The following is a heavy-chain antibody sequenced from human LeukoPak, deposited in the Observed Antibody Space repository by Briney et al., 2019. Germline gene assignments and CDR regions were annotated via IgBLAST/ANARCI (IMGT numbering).Heavy chain of an antibody. CDR1: GFTFSSYA. V-gene: IGHV3-30-3*01. CDR3: ARDRITMVRGVIHY. D-gene: IGHD3-10*01. Sequence: GGSLRLSCAASGFTFSSYAMHWVRQAPGKGLEWVAVISYDGSNKYYADSVKGRFTISRDNSKNTLYLQMNSLRAEDTAVYYCARDRITMVRGVIHYWGQGTLVTVSS. CDR2: ISYDGSNK. J-gene: IGHJ4*02.